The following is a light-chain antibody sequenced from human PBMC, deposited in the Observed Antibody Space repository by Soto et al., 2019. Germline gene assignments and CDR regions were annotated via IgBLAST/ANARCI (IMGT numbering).Light chain of an antibody. Sequence: QSVLTQPRSVSGSPGQSVTISCTGTSSDVGGYKYVSWYQQHPGKVPKLMKFDVSERPSGVPDRFSGSKSGNTASLSISGLQAEDEADYYCCAYAGSYTVLFGGGTKVTVL. CDR2: DVS. CDR1: SSDVGGYKY. J-gene: IGLJ2*01. CDR3: CAYAGSYTVL. V-gene: IGLV2-11*01.